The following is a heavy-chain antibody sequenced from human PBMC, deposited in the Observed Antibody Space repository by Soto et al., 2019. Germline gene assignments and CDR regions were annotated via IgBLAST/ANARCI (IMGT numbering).Heavy chain of an antibody. J-gene: IGHJ6*02. Sequence: PGGSLRLSCAASGFTFSTYGMQWVRQAPGKGLEGVAVISYDVYLKYYVDAVKGRFTVARDNSKNTLFLEMNSLRVEDTAVYFCTKDFKVSGSHYGTLNYYYGMDVWGQGTTVTVSS. CDR1: GFTFSTYG. CDR3: TKDFKVSGSHYGTLNYYYGMDV. V-gene: IGHV3-30*18. CDR2: ISYDVYLK. D-gene: IGHD3-10*01.